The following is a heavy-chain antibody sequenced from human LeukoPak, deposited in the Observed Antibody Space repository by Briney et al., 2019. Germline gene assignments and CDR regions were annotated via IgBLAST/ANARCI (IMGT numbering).Heavy chain of an antibody. CDR3: ARVLAVAGSFYE. V-gene: IGHV1-18*01. J-gene: IGHJ4*02. CDR1: GYTFTSYG. CDR2: ISAYNGNT. Sequence: GASVKVSCKHSGYTFTSYGISWVRQAPGQGLEWVGWISAYNGNTNEAQKLQGRITMTTDTSTSTAYMELRSLISDDTPMYHVARVLAVAGSFYEGGQGTLPTVSS. D-gene: IGHD6-19*01.